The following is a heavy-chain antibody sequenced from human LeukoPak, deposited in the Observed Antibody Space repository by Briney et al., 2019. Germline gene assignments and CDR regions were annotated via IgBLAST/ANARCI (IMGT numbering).Heavy chain of an antibody. Sequence: GASVKVSCKASGYTFTDHYMHWVRQAPGQVFEWMGWINPNSGGTNYAQKFQGRVTMTRDTSISTAYMELSRLRSDDTAVYYCATDLIAAAGTGGGRWGQGTLVTVSS. CDR3: ATDLIAAAGTGGGR. V-gene: IGHV1-2*02. J-gene: IGHJ4*02. CDR2: INPNSGGT. CDR1: GYTFTDHY. D-gene: IGHD6-13*01.